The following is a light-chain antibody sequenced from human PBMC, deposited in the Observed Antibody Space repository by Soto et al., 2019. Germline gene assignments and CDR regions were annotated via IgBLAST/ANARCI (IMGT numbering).Light chain of an antibody. Sequence: QSVLTQPPSASGTPGQRVTISCSGRSSNIGSNYVYWYQQLPGTAPKLLMYRNNQRPSGVPDRFSGSKSGTSASLAISGLRSEDDADSYCASWDDSLNAFYVFGTGTKVTV. CDR1: SSNIGSNY. CDR2: RNN. CDR3: ASWDDSLNAFYV. V-gene: IGLV1-47*01. J-gene: IGLJ1*01.